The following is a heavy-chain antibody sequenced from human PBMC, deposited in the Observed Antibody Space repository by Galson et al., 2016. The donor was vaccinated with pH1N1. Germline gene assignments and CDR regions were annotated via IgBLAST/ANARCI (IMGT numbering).Heavy chain of an antibody. Sequence: SVKVSSKASGYTFTTYGVTWVRQAPGQGLEWMRWISANNGNTNYAQKFQGRVTMTSDTSTSTAYMELRSLRSDDTAVYYCARWRYSTSWSDFDYWGQGTLVTVSS. CDR2: ISANNGNT. CDR1: GYTFTTYG. D-gene: IGHD6-13*01. V-gene: IGHV1-18*01. CDR3: ARWRYSTSWSDFDY. J-gene: IGHJ4*02.